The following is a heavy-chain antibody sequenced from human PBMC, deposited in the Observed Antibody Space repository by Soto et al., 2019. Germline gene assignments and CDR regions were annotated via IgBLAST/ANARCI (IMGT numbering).Heavy chain of an antibody. V-gene: IGHV3-15*01. CDR1: GFTFSNAW. CDR2: IKSKTDGGTT. Sequence: PGGSLRLSCAASGFTFSNAWMSWVRQAPGKGLEWVGRIKSKTDGGTTDYAAPVKGRFTISRDDSKNTLYLQMNSLKTEDTAVYYCTTDPTYYDIFYYYGMDVWGQGTTVTVSS. D-gene: IGHD3-9*01. CDR3: TTDPTYYDIFYYYGMDV. J-gene: IGHJ6*02.